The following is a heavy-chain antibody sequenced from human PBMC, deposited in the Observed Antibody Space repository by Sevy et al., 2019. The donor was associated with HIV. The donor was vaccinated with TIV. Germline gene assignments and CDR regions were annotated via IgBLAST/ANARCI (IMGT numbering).Heavy chain of an antibody. CDR3: ASKRRYSSGPFDY. V-gene: IGHV4-30-4*01. CDR1: GGSVSSSDYY. CDR2: IYYSGGT. D-gene: IGHD3-22*01. Sequence: SETLSLTCTVSGGSVSSSDYYWSLIRQPPGKGLQWVGYIYYSGGTYYNPFLNSRVSMSVDTSKNQFSLKLSSVTAADTAVYYCASKRRYSSGPFDYWGQGTLVTVSS. J-gene: IGHJ4*02.